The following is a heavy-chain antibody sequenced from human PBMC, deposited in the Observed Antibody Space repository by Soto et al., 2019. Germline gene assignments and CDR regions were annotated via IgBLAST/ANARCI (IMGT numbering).Heavy chain of an antibody. V-gene: IGHV4-31*03. Sequence: PSETLSLTCTVSGGSISSGGYYWSWIRQHPGKGLEWIGYTYYSGSTYYNPSLKSRVTISVDTSKNQFSLKLSSVTAADTAVYYCARDERDPRNGYNWFDPWGQGTLVTVSS. D-gene: IGHD2-8*01. CDR1: GGSISSGGYY. CDR2: TYYSGST. CDR3: ARDERDPRNGYNWFDP. J-gene: IGHJ5*02.